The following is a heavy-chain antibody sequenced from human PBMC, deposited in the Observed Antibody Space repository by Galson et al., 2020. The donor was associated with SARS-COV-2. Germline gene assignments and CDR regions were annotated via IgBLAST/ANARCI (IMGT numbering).Heavy chain of an antibody. CDR2: IDREVGSP. CDR1: VLTFSSYS. J-gene: IGHJ4*02. D-gene: IGHD3-16*01. CDR3: ARGAMGNDAFDC. Sequence: ALHAESLKITCAASVLTFSSYSMHWLRQTPVEVLGLVSRIDREVGSPSYAYSVKGRFTISGDNTKNTLYLQMNSLGADDTAVYYCARGAMGNDAFDCWGQGTLVTVSS. V-gene: IGHV3-74*01.